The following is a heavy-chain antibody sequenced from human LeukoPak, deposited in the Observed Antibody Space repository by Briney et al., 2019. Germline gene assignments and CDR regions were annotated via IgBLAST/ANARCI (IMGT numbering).Heavy chain of an antibody. Sequence: GGSLRLSCAASGFTFSSYSMNWVRQAPGKGLEWVSSISSSSSSYIYYADSVKGRFTISRDNAKNSLYLQMNSLRAEDTAVYYCARGPYQLLPFDYWGQGTLVTVSS. CDR2: ISSSSSSYI. D-gene: IGHD2-2*01. CDR1: GFTFSSYS. J-gene: IGHJ4*02. CDR3: ARGPYQLLPFDY. V-gene: IGHV3-21*01.